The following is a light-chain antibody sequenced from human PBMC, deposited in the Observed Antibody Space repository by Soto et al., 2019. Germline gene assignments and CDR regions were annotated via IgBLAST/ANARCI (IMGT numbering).Light chain of an antibody. CDR1: QSISNY. J-gene: IGKJ1*01. Sequence: PSSLSASVGDRVTITCRASQSISNYLNWYQQKPGKAPKLLIFAASSLQSGVPSRFSGSRSGPDFTLTISSLQPEDFATYYCQQSYSSPPTFGQGTKVDIK. CDR2: AAS. V-gene: IGKV1-39*01. CDR3: QQSYSSPPT.